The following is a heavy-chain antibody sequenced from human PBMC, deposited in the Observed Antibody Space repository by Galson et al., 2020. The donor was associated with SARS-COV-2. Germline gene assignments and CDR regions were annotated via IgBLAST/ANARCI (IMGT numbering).Heavy chain of an antibody. J-gene: IGHJ4*02. CDR2: IYYSGST. CDR3: ARNDYGGTLDY. Sequence: SETLSLTCTVSGGSISSGGYYWSWIRQPPGKGLEWIGYIYYSGSTNYNPSLKSRVTISVDTSKNQFSLKLSSVTAADTAVYYCARNDYGGTLDYWGQGTLVTVSS. V-gene: IGHV4-61*08. CDR1: GGSISSGGYY. D-gene: IGHD4-17*01.